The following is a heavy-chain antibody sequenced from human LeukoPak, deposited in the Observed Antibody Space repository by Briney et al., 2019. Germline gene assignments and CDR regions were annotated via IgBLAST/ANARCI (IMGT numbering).Heavy chain of an antibody. D-gene: IGHD3-16*01. CDR2: ISTSGAST. Sequence: GGSLRLSCAASRFTFSSYAMSWVRQAPGKGLEWVSTISTSGASTYYADSVKGRFTISRDNSKNTLYLQMNSLRAEDTAVYYCAKINPYDYVWGSADYWGQGTLVTVSS. V-gene: IGHV3-23*01. CDR1: RFTFSSYA. CDR3: AKINPYDYVWGSADY. J-gene: IGHJ4*02.